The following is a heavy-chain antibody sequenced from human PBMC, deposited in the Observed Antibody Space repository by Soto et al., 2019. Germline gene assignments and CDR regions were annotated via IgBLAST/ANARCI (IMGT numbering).Heavy chain of an antibody. Sequence: QVQLVQSGAEVKKPGSSVKVSCKASGGTFSSYAISWVRQAPGQGLEWMGGIIPIFGTANYAQKFQGRVTITADESTSTAYMELSSLRSEDTAVYYCARDREPIVVVPAASVRRPRTPTYWYFDLWGRGTLVTVSS. CDR3: ARDREPIVVVPAASVRRPRTPTYWYFDL. D-gene: IGHD2-2*01. CDR1: GGTFSSYA. J-gene: IGHJ2*01. CDR2: IIPIFGTA. V-gene: IGHV1-69*01.